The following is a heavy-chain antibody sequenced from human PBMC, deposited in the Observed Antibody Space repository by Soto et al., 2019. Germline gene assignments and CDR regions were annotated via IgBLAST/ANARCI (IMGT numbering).Heavy chain of an antibody. CDR1: GYTLTELS. CDR3: ATVRSGYDLYYYYYMDV. J-gene: IGHJ6*03. D-gene: IGHD5-12*01. Sequence: ASVKVSCKVSGYTLTELSMHWVRQAPGKGLEWMGGFDPEDGETIYAQKFQGRVTMTEDTSTDTAYMELSSLRSEDTAVYYCATVRSGYDLYYYYYMDVWGKGTTVTVSS. CDR2: FDPEDGET. V-gene: IGHV1-24*01.